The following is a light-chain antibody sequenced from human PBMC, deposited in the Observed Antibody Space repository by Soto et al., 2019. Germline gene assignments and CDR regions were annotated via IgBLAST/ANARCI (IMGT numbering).Light chain of an antibody. J-gene: IGLJ1*01. V-gene: IGLV2-11*01. CDR1: SSDVGGYNY. Sequence: QSVMTHPRSLSGSPGQSVTISCTGASSDVGGYNYVSWYQQHPGKAPKLMIYDVTKRPSGVPDRFSGSKSGNTASLTISGLQAEDEADHYCCSYAGSYTFDVFGTGTKVT. CDR3: CSYAGSYTFDV. CDR2: DVT.